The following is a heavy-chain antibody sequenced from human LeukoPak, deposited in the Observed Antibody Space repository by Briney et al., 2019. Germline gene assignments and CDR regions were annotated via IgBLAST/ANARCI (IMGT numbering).Heavy chain of an antibody. CDR3: ARGGRTNYHFEY. Sequence: GGSLRLSCAASGFTFSSYAMHWVRQAPGKGLEWVAIISYDGSDKYYADSVKGRFTISRDKSKSKLYLQMNSLRVEDTTLYYCARGGRTNYHFEYWGQGTLVTVSS. CDR1: GFTFSSYA. D-gene: IGHD3-16*01. J-gene: IGHJ4*02. CDR2: ISYDGSDK. V-gene: IGHV3-30*04.